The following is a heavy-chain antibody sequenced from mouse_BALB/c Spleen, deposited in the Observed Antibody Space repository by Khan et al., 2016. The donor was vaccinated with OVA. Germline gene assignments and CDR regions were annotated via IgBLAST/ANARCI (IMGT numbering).Heavy chain of an antibody. CDR1: GYIFTSYW. CDR2: IYPGTGNS. Sequence: QVQLQQSGTELVRPGASVKLSCTTSGYIFTSYWIHWVKQRSGQGLEWIARIYPGTGNSYYNEKFKGKATLTADRSSSTAYMQLSSLTSEDSAVYFCECWTNGGYWGAMDYWGQGTSVTVSS. D-gene: IGHD2-3*01. CDR3: ECWTNGGYWGAMDY. V-gene: IGHV1S132*01. J-gene: IGHJ4*01.